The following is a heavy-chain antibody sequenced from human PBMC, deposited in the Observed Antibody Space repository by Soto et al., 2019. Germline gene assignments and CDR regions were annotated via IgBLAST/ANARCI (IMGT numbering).Heavy chain of an antibody. CDR1: GFTFSSYA. CDR3: AKVEYYYDSSGYYTEYGMDV. J-gene: IGHJ6*02. V-gene: IGHV3-23*01. D-gene: IGHD3-22*01. CDR2: ISGSGGST. Sequence: AGGSLRLSCAASGFTFSSYAMSWVRQAPGKGLEWVSAISGSGGSTYYADSVKGRFTISRDNSKNTLYLQMNSLRAEDTAVYYCAKVEYYYDSSGYYTEYGMDVWGQGTTVTVYS.